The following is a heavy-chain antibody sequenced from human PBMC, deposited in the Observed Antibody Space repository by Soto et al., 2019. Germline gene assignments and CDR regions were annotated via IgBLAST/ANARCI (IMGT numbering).Heavy chain of an antibody. D-gene: IGHD5-18*01. V-gene: IGHV6-1*01. J-gene: IGHJ6*02. CDR2: TYYRSKWDN. CDR3: ARERNTAMVNFMDV. CDR1: GDSLSSNSAA. Sequence: TLSLTCAISGDSLSSNSAAWNWIRQSPSRGLEWLGKTYYRSKWDNDYADSVKSRITINTDTSKNQFSLQVNSVTPEDTAVYYCARERNTAMVNFMDVWGQGTTVTVSS.